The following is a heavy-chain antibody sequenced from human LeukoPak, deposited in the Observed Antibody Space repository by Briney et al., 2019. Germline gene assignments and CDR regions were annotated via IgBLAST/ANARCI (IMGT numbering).Heavy chain of an antibody. CDR2: IYYSGST. Sequence: SETLSLTCTVSGGSISSYYWSWIRQPPGKGLEWIGYIYYSGSTNYNPSLKSRVTISVDTSKNQFSLKLSSVTAVDTAVYYCARRYCSGGSCYSGGNWFDPWGQGTLVTVSS. D-gene: IGHD2-15*01. J-gene: IGHJ5*02. CDR3: ARRYCSGGSCYSGGNWFDP. V-gene: IGHV4-59*08. CDR1: GGSISSYY.